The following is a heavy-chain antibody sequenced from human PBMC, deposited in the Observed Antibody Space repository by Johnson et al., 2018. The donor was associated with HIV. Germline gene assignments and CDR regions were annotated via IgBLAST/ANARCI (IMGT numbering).Heavy chain of an antibody. CDR2: IHSGGST. J-gene: IGHJ3*02. CDR3: ARGGHCGGDCAGAKQALDI. Sequence: VQLVESGGGLIQPGGSLRLSCAVSGLSVSINYITWVRQAPWKGLEWVSVIHSGGSTYYADSVEGRFTISRDNSKNTVLLQMNSLRVEDTAVYYCARGGHCGGDCAGAKQALDIWGQGTRVTVSS. D-gene: IGHD2-21*01. CDR1: GLSVSINY. V-gene: IGHV3-53*01.